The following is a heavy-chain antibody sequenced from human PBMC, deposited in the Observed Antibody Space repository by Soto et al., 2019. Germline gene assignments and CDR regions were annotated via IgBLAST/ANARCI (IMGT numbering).Heavy chain of an antibody. V-gene: IGHV1-2*04. D-gene: IGHD3-16*01. CDR1: GYTFTGYY. Sequence: ASVKVSCKASGYTFTGYYMHWVRQAPGQGLEWMGWINPNSGGTNYAQKFQGWVTMTRDTSICTAYMELSRLRSDDTAVYYCARGGPVMITFGGVGDYWGQGTLVTVSS. CDR3: ARGGPVMITFGGVGDY. J-gene: IGHJ4*02. CDR2: INPNSGGT.